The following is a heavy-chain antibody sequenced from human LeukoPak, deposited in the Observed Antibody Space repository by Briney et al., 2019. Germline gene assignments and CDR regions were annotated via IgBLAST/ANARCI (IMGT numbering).Heavy chain of an antibody. V-gene: IGHV1-46*01. J-gene: IGHJ6*03. Sequence: ASVKVSCKASGYTFTSYYMHWVRQAPGQGLEWMGIIHPSGGSTSYAQKFQGRVTMTRDTSTSTVYTELSSLRSEDTAVYYCARVNVDTAIRSNYYYYMDVWGKGTTVTVSS. D-gene: IGHD5-18*01. CDR3: ARVNVDTAIRSNYYYYMDV. CDR1: GYTFTSYY. CDR2: IHPSGGST.